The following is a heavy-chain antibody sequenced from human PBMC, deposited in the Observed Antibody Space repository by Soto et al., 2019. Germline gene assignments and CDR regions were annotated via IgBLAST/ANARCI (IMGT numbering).Heavy chain of an antibody. J-gene: IGHJ5*02. CDR1: GDSISTFY. D-gene: IGHD1-20*01. V-gene: IGHV4-59*01. CDR2: INYSGTT. CDR3: AREAPRYNWNDKWFDP. Sequence: SETLSLTCTVSGDSISTFYWSWLRQPPGKGLEWIGCINYSGTTNYNPSLKSRVTMSVDTSKNQFSLKLSSVSAADTAVYYCAREAPRYNWNDKWFDPWGQGTLVTVSS.